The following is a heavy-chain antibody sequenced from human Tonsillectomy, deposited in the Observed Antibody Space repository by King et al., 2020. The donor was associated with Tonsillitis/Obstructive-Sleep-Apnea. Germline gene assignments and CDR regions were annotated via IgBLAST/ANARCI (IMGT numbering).Heavy chain of an antibody. CDR1: GFTFDDYA. V-gene: IGHV3-9*01. D-gene: IGHD4-23*01. CDR3: AKDGDSGGNLAYFDY. J-gene: IGHJ4*02. Sequence: DVQLVESGGDLVQPGRSLRLSCAASGFTFDDYAMHWVRQAPGKGLEWVSGINWNGGSIRYADSVKGRFTISRDNAKKSLYLQMNSLRAEDTAFYYCAKDGDSGGNLAYFDYWGQGTLVTVSS. CDR2: INWNGGSI.